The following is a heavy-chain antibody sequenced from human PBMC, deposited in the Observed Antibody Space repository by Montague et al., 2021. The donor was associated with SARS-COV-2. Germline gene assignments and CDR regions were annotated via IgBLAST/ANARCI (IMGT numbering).Heavy chain of an antibody. Sequence: SLRLSCAASGFTLSSYWMSWVRQAPGKGLEWVANIKQDGSEKYYVDSVKGRFTISRDNAKNSLYLQMNSLRAEDTAVYYCARMYSSGWYENDAFDIWSQGTMVTVSS. CDR2: IKQDGSEK. CDR3: ARMYSSGWYENDAFDI. D-gene: IGHD6-19*01. V-gene: IGHV3-7*01. J-gene: IGHJ3*02. CDR1: GFTLSSYW.